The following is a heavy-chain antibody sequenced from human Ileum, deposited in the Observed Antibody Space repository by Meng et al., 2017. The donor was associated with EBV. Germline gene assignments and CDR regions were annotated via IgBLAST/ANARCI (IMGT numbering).Heavy chain of an antibody. CDR1: GGSMRSTNW. CDR2: SLRSWST. J-gene: IGHJ4*02. CDR3: ARADKVRFDY. Sequence: QASCPGLVKPSGTLSLTCAASGGSMRSTNWWSLARKPPGKGVEWMGKSLRSWSTNYNPSLRSGSRRSVDNSKNQFSLKRGSVTAADTAVYYGARADKVRFDYWGQGTLVTVSS. V-gene: IGHV4-4*02.